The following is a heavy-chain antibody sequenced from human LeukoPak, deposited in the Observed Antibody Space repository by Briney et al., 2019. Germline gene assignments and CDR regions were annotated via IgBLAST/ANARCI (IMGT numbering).Heavy chain of an antibody. J-gene: IGHJ4*02. CDR1: GFTFSGYA. V-gene: IGHV3-23*01. D-gene: IGHD3-3*01. Sequence: GGSLRLSCAASGFTFSGYAMSWVRQAPGKGLEWVSAISGSGGSTYYADSVKGRFTISRDNSKNTLYLQMNSLRAEDTAVYYCAKVVLRFLEWSGDYWGQGTLVTVSS. CDR3: AKVVLRFLEWSGDY. CDR2: ISGSGGST.